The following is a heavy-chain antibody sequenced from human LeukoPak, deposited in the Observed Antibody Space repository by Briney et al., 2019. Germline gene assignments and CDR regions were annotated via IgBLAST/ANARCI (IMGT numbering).Heavy chain of an antibody. V-gene: IGHV3-30-3*01. CDR1: GFTFSSYA. CDR2: ISYDGSNK. J-gene: IGHJ6*02. CDR3: AREYYDFWSGYHNIYGMDV. Sequence: GGSLRLSCAASGFTFSSYAMHWVRQAPGKGLEWVAVISYDGSNKYYADSVKGRFTISRDNSKNTLYLQMNSLRAEDTAVYYCAREYYDFWSGYHNIYGMDVWGQGTAVTVSS. D-gene: IGHD3-3*01.